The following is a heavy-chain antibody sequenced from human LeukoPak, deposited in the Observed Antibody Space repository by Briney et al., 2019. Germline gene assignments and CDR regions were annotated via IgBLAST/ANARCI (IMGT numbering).Heavy chain of an antibody. CDR3: VKTAYCGGDCNIYFDY. CDR1: GFTFSSYA. Sequence: GGSLRLSCSASGFTFSSYAMHWVRQAPGKGLEFVSAISSNAGSTYYADSLKARFTISRDNSKNTVYLQMSSLRTENTAVYYCVKTAYCGGDCNIYFDYWGQGTLVTVSS. D-gene: IGHD2-21*02. CDR2: ISSNAGST. V-gene: IGHV3-64D*06. J-gene: IGHJ4*02.